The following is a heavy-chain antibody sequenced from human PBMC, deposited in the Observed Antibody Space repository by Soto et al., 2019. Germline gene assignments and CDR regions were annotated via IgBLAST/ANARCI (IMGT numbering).Heavy chain of an antibody. D-gene: IGHD5-12*01. CDR1: GLTFSGSA. Sequence: EVQLVESGGGLVQPGGSLKLSCAASGLTFSGSAMQWVRQASGKGLEWVGRIRSKANNYATAYAASVKGRFTISRDESNTTAYMQEISLKTDDTAVYYCTSAPNHYDYYFDYWGQATLVTVVS. V-gene: IGHV3-73*02. CDR3: TSAPNHYDYYFDY. J-gene: IGHJ4*02. CDR2: IRSKANNYAT.